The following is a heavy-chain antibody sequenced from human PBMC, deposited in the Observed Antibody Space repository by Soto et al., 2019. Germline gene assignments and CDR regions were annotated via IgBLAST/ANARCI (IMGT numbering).Heavy chain of an antibody. CDR1: GFTFSSYA. CDR3: ARYSGYDWGYFYYYYYMDV. CDR2: ISGSGGST. J-gene: IGHJ6*03. V-gene: IGHV3-23*01. D-gene: IGHD5-12*01. Sequence: GGSLRLSCAASGFTFSSYAMSWVRQAPGKGLEWVSAISGSGGSTYYADSVKGRFTISRDNSKNTLYLQMNSLRAEDTAVYYCARYSGYDWGYFYYYYYMDVWGKGTTVTVSS.